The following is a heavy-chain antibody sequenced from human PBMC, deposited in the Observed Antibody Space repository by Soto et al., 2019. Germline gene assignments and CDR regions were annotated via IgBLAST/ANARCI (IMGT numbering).Heavy chain of an antibody. CDR1: GFTFSSYG. V-gene: IGHV3-33*01. J-gene: IGHJ4*02. Sequence: QVQLVESGGGVVQPGRSLRLSCAASGFTFSSYGMHWVRQAPGKGLEWVAGIWYDGSNKYYADSVKGRFTISRDNSKNTLYLQMNSLRAEDTAVYYCARDLCGGDCYSVGTVDYWGQGTLVTVSS. CDR3: ARDLCGGDCYSVGTVDY. D-gene: IGHD2-21*02. CDR2: IWYDGSNK.